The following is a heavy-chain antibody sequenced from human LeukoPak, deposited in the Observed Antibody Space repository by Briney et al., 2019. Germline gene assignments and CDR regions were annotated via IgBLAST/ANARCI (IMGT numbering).Heavy chain of an antibody. V-gene: IGHV3-15*01. Sequence: GGSLRLSCAASGFTFSNAWMNWVRQAPGKGLEWVGRIKSKTDGGTTDYAAPVKGRFTISRDDSKNTLYLQMNSRQTEDTAVYYCTTLLGPYYDILTGYYKYSFDYWGQGTLVTVSS. D-gene: IGHD3-9*01. J-gene: IGHJ4*02. CDR3: TTLLGPYYDILTGYYKYSFDY. CDR2: IKSKTDGGTT. CDR1: GFTFSNAW.